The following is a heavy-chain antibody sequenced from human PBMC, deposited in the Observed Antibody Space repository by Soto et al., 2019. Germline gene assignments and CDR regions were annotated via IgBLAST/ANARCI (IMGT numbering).Heavy chain of an antibody. V-gene: IGHV3-30*18. CDR2: ISYDGSNK. Sequence: QVQLVESGGGVVQPGRSLRLSCAASGFTFSSYGMHWVRQAPGKGLEWVAVISYDGSNKYYADSVKGRFTISRDNSKNTLYLQMNSLRAEDTAVYYCAKDRRPLSYSGCFDYWGQGTLVTVSS. D-gene: IGHD5-12*01. CDR1: GFTFSSYG. J-gene: IGHJ4*02. CDR3: AKDRRPLSYSGCFDY.